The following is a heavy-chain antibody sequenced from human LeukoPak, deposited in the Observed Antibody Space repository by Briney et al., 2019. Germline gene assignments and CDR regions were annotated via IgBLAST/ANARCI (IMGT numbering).Heavy chain of an antibody. D-gene: IGHD6-13*01. CDR2: ISGYNGNT. V-gene: IGHV1-18*01. Sequence: GASVKVSCKASGYTFTSYDINWVRQATGQGLEWMGWISGYNGNTNYAQKFQGRVTMTTDTSTTTAYMELRSLKYDDTAVYYCARNAAASHDYWGQGTLVTVSS. CDR3: ARNAAASHDY. CDR1: GYTFTSYD. J-gene: IGHJ4*02.